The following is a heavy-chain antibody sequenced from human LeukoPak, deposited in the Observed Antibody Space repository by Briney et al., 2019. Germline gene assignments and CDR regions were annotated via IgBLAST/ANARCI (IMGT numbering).Heavy chain of an antibody. CDR1: GGSISSYY. J-gene: IGHJ6*03. V-gene: IGHV4-4*07. CDR3: AREGAARGEYYYYYMDV. CDR2: IYTSGST. Sequence: PSETLSLTCTVSGGSISSYYWSWIRQPAGKGLEWIGRIYTSGSTNYNPSLKSRVTISVDTSKNQFSLKLSSVTAADTAVYYCAREGAARGEYYYYYMDVWGKGTTVTVSS. D-gene: IGHD6-6*01.